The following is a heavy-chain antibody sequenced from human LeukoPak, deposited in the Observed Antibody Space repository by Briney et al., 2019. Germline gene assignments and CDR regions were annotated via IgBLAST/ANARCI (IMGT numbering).Heavy chain of an antibody. CDR2: IKQDGSER. V-gene: IGHV3-7*01. CDR3: ARVWKDYYDSSGPFDY. J-gene: IGHJ4*02. Sequence: GGSLRLSCAASGFTSSSYWMTWVRQAPGKGLEWVANIKQDGSERNYVDSVKGRFTMSRDNAKNSVYLQMDSLRAEDTAVYYCARVWKDYYDSSGPFDYWGQGTLVTVSS. CDR1: GFTSSSYW. D-gene: IGHD3-22*01.